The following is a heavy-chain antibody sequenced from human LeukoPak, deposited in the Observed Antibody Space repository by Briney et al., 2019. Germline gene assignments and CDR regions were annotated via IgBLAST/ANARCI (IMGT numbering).Heavy chain of an antibody. D-gene: IGHD2-8*01. CDR2: TRNKANSYTT. V-gene: IGHV3-72*01. CDR3: ARGNGWDY. CDR1: GFTLSDHY. Sequence: GGSLGLSCAASGFTLSDHYMDWVRQAPGKGLEWVGRTRNKANSYTTEYAASVKGRFTISRDDSKNSLYLQMNSLKTEDSAVYYCARGNGWDYWGQGTLVTVSS. J-gene: IGHJ4*02.